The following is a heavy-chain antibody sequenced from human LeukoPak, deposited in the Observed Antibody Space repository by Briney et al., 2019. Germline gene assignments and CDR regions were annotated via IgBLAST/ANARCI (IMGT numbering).Heavy chain of an antibody. J-gene: IGHJ4*02. CDR2: FNPNSGGT. CDR1: GYTFTAYY. D-gene: IGHD3-22*01. Sequence: GASVKVSCKASGYTFTAYYIHWVRQAPGQGLEWMGWFNPNSGGTNYAQEFQGRVTMTRDTSISTAYMELSRLRSDDTAVYYCAREIGVYDSTGTHYWGQGTLVTVSS. CDR3: AREIGVYDSTGTHY. V-gene: IGHV1-2*02.